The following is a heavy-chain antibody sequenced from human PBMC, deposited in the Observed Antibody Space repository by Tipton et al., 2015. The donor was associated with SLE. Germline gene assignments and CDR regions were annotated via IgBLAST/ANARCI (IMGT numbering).Heavy chain of an antibody. D-gene: IGHD2-15*01. CDR1: GGSFSGYY. J-gene: IGHJ5*02. Sequence: LRLSCAVYGGSFSGYYWSWIRQPPGKGLEWIGEINHSGSTNYNPSLKSRVTISVDTSKNQFSLKLSSVTAADTAVYYCARGVVVAAGWFDPRGQGTLVTVSS. V-gene: IGHV4-34*01. CDR2: INHSGST. CDR3: ARGVVVAAGWFDP.